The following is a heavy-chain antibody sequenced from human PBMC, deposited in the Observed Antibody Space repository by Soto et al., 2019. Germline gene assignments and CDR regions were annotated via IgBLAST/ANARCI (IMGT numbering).Heavy chain of an antibody. J-gene: IGHJ4*02. D-gene: IGHD3-3*01. CDR1: GYTFTSYG. V-gene: IGHV1-18*01. Sequence: ASVKVSCKASGYTFTSYGISWVRQAPGQGLEWMGWISAYNGNTNYAQKLQGRVTMTTDTSTSTAYMELRSLRSDDTAVYYCARGIRGYYDFWSGYYTEDHYFDYWGQGTLVTVSS. CDR3: ARGIRGYYDFWSGYYTEDHYFDY. CDR2: ISAYNGNT.